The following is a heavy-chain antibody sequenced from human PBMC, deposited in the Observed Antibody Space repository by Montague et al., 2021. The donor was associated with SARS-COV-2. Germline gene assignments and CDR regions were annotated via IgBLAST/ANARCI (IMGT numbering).Heavy chain of an antibody. CDR3: ARDYYDSTGLNWFDP. J-gene: IGHJ5*02. CDR2: INSSGGT. Sequence: TLSLTCAVSGGSIISGSNFYWGWIRQSAGKGLEWIGRINSSGGTNYNPSLKSRLTMSVDSSANQFSLKLTSVTAADTAVYYCARDYYDSTGLNWFDPWGQGLLVTVSS. CDR1: GGSIISGSNFY. V-gene: IGHV4-61*02. D-gene: IGHD3-22*01.